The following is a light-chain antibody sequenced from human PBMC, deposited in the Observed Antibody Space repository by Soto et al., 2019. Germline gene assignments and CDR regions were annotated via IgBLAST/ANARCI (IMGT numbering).Light chain of an antibody. CDR2: KSS. CDR3: QQNDQART. J-gene: IGKJ1*01. CDR1: QSVNTW. Sequence: QMTQPPSTVSAPVGDSVTITCRASQSVNTWLGWYQLNPGKSPRLLIDKSSTLDSGAPSRFSGSGSRTEFTLTNSSLQHDYIATYYRQQNDQARTFGQGTKVE. V-gene: IGKV1-5*03.